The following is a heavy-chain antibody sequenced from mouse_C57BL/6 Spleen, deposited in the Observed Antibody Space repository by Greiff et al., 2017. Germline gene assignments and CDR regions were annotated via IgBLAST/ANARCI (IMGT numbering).Heavy chain of an antibody. CDR2: INPYNGDT. CDR3: ARAIYYGNYDYAMDY. Sequence: VQLQQPGPELVKPGDSVKISCKASGYSFTGYFMNWVMQSHGKSLEWIGRINPYNGDTFYNQKFKGKATLTVDKSSSTAHMELRSLTSEDSAVXYCARAIYYGNYDYAMDYWGQGTSVTVSS. D-gene: IGHD2-1*01. V-gene: IGHV1-20*01. CDR1: GYSFTGYF. J-gene: IGHJ4*01.